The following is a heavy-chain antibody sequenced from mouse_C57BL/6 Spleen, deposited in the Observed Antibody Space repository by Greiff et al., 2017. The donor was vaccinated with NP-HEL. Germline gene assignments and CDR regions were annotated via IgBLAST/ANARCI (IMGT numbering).Heavy chain of an antibody. Sequence: QVQLQQPGAELVKPGASVKLSCKASGYTFTSYWMQWVKQRPGQGLEWIGEIDPSDSYTNYNQKFKGKATLTVDTSSSTAYMQLSSLTSEDSAVYYCARRDYYGSSYGYFDGWGTGTTVTVSS. CDR2: IDPSDSYT. J-gene: IGHJ1*03. CDR1: GYTFTSYW. V-gene: IGHV1-50*01. CDR3: ARRDYYGSSYGYFDG. D-gene: IGHD1-1*01.